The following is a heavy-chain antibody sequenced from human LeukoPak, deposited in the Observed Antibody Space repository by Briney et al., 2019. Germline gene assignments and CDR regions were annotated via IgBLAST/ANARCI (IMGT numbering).Heavy chain of an antibody. J-gene: IGHJ3*02. CDR2: ISSDGNTQ. D-gene: IGHD1-26*01. CDR3: ARRRIVGSTDDAFDI. CDR1: GFTFSSYA. Sequence: GGSLRLSCAASGFTFSSYAMHWVRQAPGKGLDWAAVISSDGNTQYYADSVKGRFTISRDNSNNTLYLRMNSLRADDTAIYYCARRRIVGSTDDAFDIWGQGTMVTLSS. V-gene: IGHV3-30-3*01.